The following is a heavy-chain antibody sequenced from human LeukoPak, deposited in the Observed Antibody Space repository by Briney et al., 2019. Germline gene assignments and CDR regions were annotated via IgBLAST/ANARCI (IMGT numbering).Heavy chain of an antibody. CDR3: ARDFGYGLNAFDI. V-gene: IGHV4-4*07. D-gene: IGHD5-18*01. CDR2: IYTSGST. CDR1: GGSISSYY. Sequence: SETLSLTCTVSGGSISSYYWSWIRQPAGKGLEWIGRIYTSGSTKYNPSLKSRVTMSVDTSKNQFSLKLSSVTAADTGVYYCARDFGYGLNAFDIWGQGTMVTVSS. J-gene: IGHJ3*02.